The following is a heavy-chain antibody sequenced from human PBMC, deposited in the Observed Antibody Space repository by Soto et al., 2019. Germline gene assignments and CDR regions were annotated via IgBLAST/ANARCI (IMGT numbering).Heavy chain of an antibody. CDR2: IYYSGST. J-gene: IGHJ6*03. CDR3: ARHDVGTTSPYYYYYMDV. Sequence: PSEPQSLTCAVCRDSVSSSMYYGAWIRQPPGKGLEWIGSIYYSGSTYYNPSLKSRVTISVDTSQNQFSLKLSSVTAADTAVYYCARHDVGTTSPYYYYYMDVWGKGTTVTVYS. V-gene: IGHV4-39*01. CDR1: RDSVSSSMYY. D-gene: IGHD1-7*01.